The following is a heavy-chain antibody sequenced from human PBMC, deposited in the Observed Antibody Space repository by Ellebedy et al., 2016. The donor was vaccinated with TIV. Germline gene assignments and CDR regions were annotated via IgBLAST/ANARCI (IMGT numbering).Heavy chain of an antibody. CDR3: ARDVYAPHINFDY. Sequence: GESLKISCAASGFTFSDYFMSWIRQAPGRGLEWVSYISDSSSYTKYADSVKGRFTISRDNTKNSLYLQMNSLRAEDTAVYYCARDVYAPHINFDYWGQGTLVTVSS. J-gene: IGHJ4*02. CDR1: GFTFSDYF. CDR2: ISDSSSYT. V-gene: IGHV3-11*06. D-gene: IGHD2-8*01.